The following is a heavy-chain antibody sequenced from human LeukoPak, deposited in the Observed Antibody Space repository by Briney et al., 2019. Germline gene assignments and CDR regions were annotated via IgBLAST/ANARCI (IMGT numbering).Heavy chain of an antibody. D-gene: IGHD3-3*01. J-gene: IGHJ6*02. CDR2: IIPIFGTA. CDR3: ARAIQLRLPPDYYYYYGMDV. V-gene: IGHV1-69*13. Sequence: ASVKVSCKASGGTFSSYAISWVRQAPEQGLEWMGGIIPIFGTANYAQKFQGRVTITADESTSTAYMELSSLRSEDTAVYYCARAIQLRLPPDYYYYYGMDVWGQGTTVTVSS. CDR1: GGTFSSYA.